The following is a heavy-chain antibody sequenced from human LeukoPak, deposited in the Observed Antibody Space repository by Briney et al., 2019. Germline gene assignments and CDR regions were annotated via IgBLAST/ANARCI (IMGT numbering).Heavy chain of an antibody. D-gene: IGHD4-17*01. Sequence: GSLRLSCAASGFTFSSYGMHWVRQAPGKGLEWVAVISSDGSNQYYADSVRGRFTVSRDDSKNTLFLRMNSLRTDDTAIYYCARDGDGYYFDYWGQGALVTVSS. CDR1: GFTFSSYG. V-gene: IGHV3-30*19. J-gene: IGHJ4*02. CDR2: ISSDGSNQ. CDR3: ARDGDGYYFDY.